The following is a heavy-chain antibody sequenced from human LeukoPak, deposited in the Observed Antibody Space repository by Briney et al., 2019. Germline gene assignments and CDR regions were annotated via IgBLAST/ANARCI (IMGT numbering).Heavy chain of an antibody. Sequence: GGSLRLSCAAAGFTFSSYSMNWVRQAPGKGLEWVSAISDSSNHIFYADSVRGRFTISRDNGQNSLYLQMNSLRAEDTATYYCARDGVSFDYWGQGTLVTVSS. CDR3: ARDGVSFDY. CDR2: ISDSSNHI. CDR1: GFTFSSYS. D-gene: IGHD3-16*01. J-gene: IGHJ4*02. V-gene: IGHV3-21*01.